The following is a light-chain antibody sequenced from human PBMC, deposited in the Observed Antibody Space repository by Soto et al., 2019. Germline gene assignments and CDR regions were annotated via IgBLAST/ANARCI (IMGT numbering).Light chain of an antibody. V-gene: IGLV2-14*01. J-gene: IGLJ2*01. CDR3: SSYTSSRAYVL. CDR1: SSDIGGYNS. Sequence: QSALTQPASVSGSPGQSITISCTGTSSDIGGYNSVSWYQQHPGKAPKLMIYDVSNRPSGVSNRFSGSKSGNTASLTISGLQAEDEADYYCSSYTSSRAYVLFGGGTKVTVL. CDR2: DVS.